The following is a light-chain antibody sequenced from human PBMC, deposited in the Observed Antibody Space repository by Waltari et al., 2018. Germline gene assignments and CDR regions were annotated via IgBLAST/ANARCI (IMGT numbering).Light chain of an antibody. CDR3: SSYTSGASVDV. CDR2: DVD. Sequence: QSALTQPASVSGSPGQPITITCTGTTGDIGSYTSVSWYQQYPGDAPKLIVYDVDNRPSGISDRFSGSKSGNTASLTISGLQTEDEADYYCSSYTSGASVDVFGTGTRVTVL. J-gene: IGLJ1*01. CDR1: TGDIGSYTS. V-gene: IGLV2-14*01.